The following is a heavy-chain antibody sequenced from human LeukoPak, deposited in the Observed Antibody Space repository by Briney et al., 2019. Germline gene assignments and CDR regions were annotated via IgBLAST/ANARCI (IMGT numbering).Heavy chain of an antibody. CDR2: IIPILGIA. D-gene: IGHD1-26*01. CDR3: AKTFGSGSYSSAHYGMDV. CDR1: GGTFSSYT. J-gene: IGHJ6*02. Sequence: ASVKVSCKASGGTFSSYTISWVRQAPGQGLEWMGRIIPILGIANYAQKFQGRVTITADKSTSTAYMELSSLRSEDTAVYYCAKTFGSGSYSSAHYGMDVWGQGTTVTVSS. V-gene: IGHV1-69*02.